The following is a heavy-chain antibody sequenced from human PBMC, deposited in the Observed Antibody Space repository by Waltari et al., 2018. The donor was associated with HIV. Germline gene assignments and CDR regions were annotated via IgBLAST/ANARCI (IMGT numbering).Heavy chain of an antibody. Sequence: QVQLVESGGGVVQPGRSLRLSCAASGFTFSSYGIHWVRQAPGKGLEWVAVISYDVSNKYYADSVKGRFTISRDNSKNTLYLQMNSLRAEDTAVYYCAKDPQQLVPTYYFDYWGQGTLVTVSS. CDR2: ISYDVSNK. CDR1: GFTFSSYG. V-gene: IGHV3-30*18. D-gene: IGHD6-13*01. J-gene: IGHJ4*02. CDR3: AKDPQQLVPTYYFDY.